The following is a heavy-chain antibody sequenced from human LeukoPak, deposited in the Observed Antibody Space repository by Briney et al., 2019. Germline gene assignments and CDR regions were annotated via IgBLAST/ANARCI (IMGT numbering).Heavy chain of an antibody. J-gene: IGHJ6*03. V-gene: IGHV4-34*01. D-gene: IGHD1-26*01. CDR2: INHSGST. CDR1: GGSFSGYY. Sequence: SEPLSLTCAVYGGSFSGYYWSWIRQPPGKGLEWIGEINHSGSTKYNPSLESRVTISVDTSKNQFSLKLSSVTAADTAVYYCARTVWVVGATDYMDVWGKGTTVTVSS. CDR3: ARTVWVVGATDYMDV.